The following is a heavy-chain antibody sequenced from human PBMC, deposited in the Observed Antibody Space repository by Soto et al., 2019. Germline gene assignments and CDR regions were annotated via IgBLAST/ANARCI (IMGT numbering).Heavy chain of an antibody. J-gene: IGHJ6*02. CDR1: GFTFSSYS. D-gene: IGHD5-12*01. Sequence: EVQLVESGGGLVKPGGSLRLSCAASGFTFSSYSMNWVRQAPGKGLEWVSSISSSSSNISYADSVKGRFTISRDTAKNSLYLQMNSVRAEDTAVYYCARAHYILEMVYGMDVWGQRTTVTVSS. V-gene: IGHV3-21*01. CDR2: ISSSSSNI. CDR3: ARAHYILEMVYGMDV.